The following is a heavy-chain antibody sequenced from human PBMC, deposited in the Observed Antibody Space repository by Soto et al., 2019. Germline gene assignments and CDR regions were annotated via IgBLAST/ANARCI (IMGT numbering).Heavy chain of an antibody. J-gene: IGHJ4*02. CDR3: ATASLGASSKFDY. CDR2: INPNSGGT. CDR1: GYTFTDYY. Sequence: ASVKVSCKASGYTFTDYYMHWVRQAPGQGLEWMGWINPNSGGTSYAQKFQGRVTMTRDTSISTAYMELSGLRSDDTAVYFCATASLGASSKFDYWGQGTLVTVSS. V-gene: IGHV1-2*02. D-gene: IGHD4-4*01.